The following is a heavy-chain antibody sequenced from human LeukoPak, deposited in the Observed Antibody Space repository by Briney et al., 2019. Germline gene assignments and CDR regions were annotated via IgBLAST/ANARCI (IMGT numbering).Heavy chain of an antibody. CDR2: IYSGGST. Sequence: GSLRLSCAASGFTVSSNYMSWVRQAPGKGLEWVSVIYSGGSTYYADSVKGRFTISRDNSKNTLYLQMNSLRAEDTAVYYCARAYCGGDCYYYYYGMDVWGQGTTVTVSS. J-gene: IGHJ6*02. CDR1: GFTVSSNY. V-gene: IGHV3-53*01. D-gene: IGHD2-21*02. CDR3: ARAYCGGDCYYYYYGMDV.